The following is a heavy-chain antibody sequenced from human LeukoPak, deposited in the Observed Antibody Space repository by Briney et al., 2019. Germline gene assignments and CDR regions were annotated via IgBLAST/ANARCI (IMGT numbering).Heavy chain of an antibody. CDR1: GYSFTSYW. V-gene: IGHV5-51*01. J-gene: IGHJ3*02. CDR2: IYPADSDT. Sequence: GESLKLHCKCSGYSFTSYWIGWVRQMPGKGLEWMGIIYPADSDTRYSPSFQGQVIISVDKSITTAYLQWSSLKASDTAMYYCARQRGYSPHDAFDIWGQGTMVTVSS. CDR3: ARQRGYSPHDAFDI. D-gene: IGHD4-23*01.